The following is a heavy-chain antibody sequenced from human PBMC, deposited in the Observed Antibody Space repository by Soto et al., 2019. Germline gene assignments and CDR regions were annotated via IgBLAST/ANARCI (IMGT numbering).Heavy chain of an antibody. CDR3: ASGGWYFDY. Sequence: SETLSLTCAVSSGSISSSNWWSWVRQPPGKGLEWIGEIYHGGSTNYNPSLKNRVTISVDKSKNQLSLKLSSVTAADTAVYYCASGGWYFDYWGQGTLVTVSS. CDR1: SGSISSSNW. J-gene: IGHJ4*02. CDR2: IYHGGST. D-gene: IGHD6-19*01. V-gene: IGHV4-4*02.